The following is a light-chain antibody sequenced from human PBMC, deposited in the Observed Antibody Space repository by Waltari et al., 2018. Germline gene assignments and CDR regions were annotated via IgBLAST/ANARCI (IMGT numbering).Light chain of an antibody. J-gene: IGLJ2*01. V-gene: IGLV2-23*01. Sequence: QSALTQPASVSGSPGQSITISCTGSSTDLGSSTLVSWYQHHPDKAPKRIIYEATERPSGISHRFLGSKSGNTASLTISTLQAEDEADYYCFSYADGRSLVFGGGTKLTVL. CDR1: STDLGSSTL. CDR2: EAT. CDR3: FSYADGRSLV.